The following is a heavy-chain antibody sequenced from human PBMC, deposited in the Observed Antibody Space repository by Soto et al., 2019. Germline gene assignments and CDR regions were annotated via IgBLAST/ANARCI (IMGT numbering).Heavy chain of an antibody. CDR2: IKQDGSKK. CDR1: GFTFSSYW. CDR3: ARGQMVRGNPSGF. Sequence: DVQLVESGGGLVQPGGSLRLSCAASGFTFSSYWMSWVRQAPGKGLEWVANIKQDGSKKYYVDSVKGRFTISRDNAKNSLYLQMNSLRAEDTAVYYCARGQMVRGNPSGFWGQGTLVTVSS. V-gene: IGHV3-7*01. J-gene: IGHJ4*02. D-gene: IGHD3-10*01.